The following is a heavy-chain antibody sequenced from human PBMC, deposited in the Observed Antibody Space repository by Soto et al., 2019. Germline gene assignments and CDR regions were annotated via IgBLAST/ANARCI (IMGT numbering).Heavy chain of an antibody. J-gene: IGHJ3*02. V-gene: IGHV1-8*01. D-gene: IGHD1-26*01. CDR2: MNPNSGNT. CDR1: GYTFTSYD. CDR3: ARGGIVGASDAFDI. Sequence: ASVNGSCKAAGYTFTSYDINWVRQATGQGLEWMGWMNPNSGNTGYAQKFQGRVTMTRNTSISTAYMELSSLRSEDTAVYYCARGGIVGASDAFDIWGQGTMVTVSS.